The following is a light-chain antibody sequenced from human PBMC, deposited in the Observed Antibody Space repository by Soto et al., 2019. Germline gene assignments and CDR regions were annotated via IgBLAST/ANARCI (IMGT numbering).Light chain of an antibody. CDR3: QSYASGLSVLYG. J-gene: IGLJ1*01. CDR1: SSNIGAGYD. V-gene: IGLV1-40*01. CDR2: GNN. Sequence: QSVLTQPPSVSGAPGQRVTISCTGSSSNIGAGYDVHWYQQLPGTAPKLLIYGNNNRPSGVPDRFSGSKSGTSASLAVTVLQAEDEADYYCQSYASGLSVLYGFGTGSKLT.